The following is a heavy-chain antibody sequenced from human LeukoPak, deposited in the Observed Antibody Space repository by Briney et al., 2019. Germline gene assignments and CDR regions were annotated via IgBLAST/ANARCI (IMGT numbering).Heavy chain of an antibody. J-gene: IGHJ4*02. Sequence: GGSLRLSCAASGFTFSSYAMSWVRQAPGKGLEWVSAISTSGVTYYADSVRGRFTISRDNSKNTLYLQMNSLRAEDTALYYCAYCINGVAGFGYWGQGTLVTVSS. V-gene: IGHV3-23*01. CDR3: AYCINGVAGFGY. D-gene: IGHD6-19*01. CDR2: ISTSGVT. CDR1: GFTFSSYA.